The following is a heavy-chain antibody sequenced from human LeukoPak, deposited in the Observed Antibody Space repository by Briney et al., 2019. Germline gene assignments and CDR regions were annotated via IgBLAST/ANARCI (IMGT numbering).Heavy chain of an antibody. Sequence: SETLSLTCTVSGGSISSSSYYWGWIRQPPGKGLEWIGSIYHSGSTYYNPSLKSRVTISVDTSKNQFSLKLSSVTAADTAVYYCARWVVGATFFDYWGQGTLVTVSS. CDR2: IYHSGST. V-gene: IGHV4-39*07. CDR3: ARWVVGATFFDY. J-gene: IGHJ4*02. D-gene: IGHD1-26*01. CDR1: GGSISSSSYY.